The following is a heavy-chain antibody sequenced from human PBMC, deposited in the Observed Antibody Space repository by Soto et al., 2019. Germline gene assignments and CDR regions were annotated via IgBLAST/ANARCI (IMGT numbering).Heavy chain of an antibody. CDR2: IVPIFGTA. J-gene: IGHJ6*02. Sequence: SVKVSCKASGGTFSSYAISWVRKAPGQGLEWMGGIVPIFGTANYAQKCQGRVTITADKSTSTAYMELSSLRSEDTAVYYCARGRGIAAAETDYYYYGMDVWGQGTTVTVSS. CDR1: GGTFSSYA. CDR3: ARGRGIAAAETDYYYYGMDV. D-gene: IGHD6-13*01. V-gene: IGHV1-69*06.